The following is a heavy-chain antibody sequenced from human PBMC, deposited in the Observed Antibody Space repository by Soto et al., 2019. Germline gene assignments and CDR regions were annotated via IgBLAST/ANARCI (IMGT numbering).Heavy chain of an antibody. CDR3: AKNHQRAPSRDGYNLIDY. CDR2: ISYDGSNK. J-gene: IGHJ4*02. CDR1: GFTFSDYG. V-gene: IGHV3-30*18. Sequence: GGSLRLSCAASGFTFSDYGMHWVRQAPGKGLEWVAVISYDGSNKYYADSVKGRFTTSRDNSKNTLYLQMDSLRAEDTAVYYCAKNHQRAPSRDGYNLIDYWGQGTLVTVSS. D-gene: IGHD5-12*01.